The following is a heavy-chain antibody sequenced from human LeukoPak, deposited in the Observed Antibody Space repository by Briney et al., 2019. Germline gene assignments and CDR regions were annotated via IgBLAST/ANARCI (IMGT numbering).Heavy chain of an antibody. Sequence: SETLSLTCAVSGGSISSYHWSWIRQPPGKGLEWIGYMSYSGGTNYNPSLKSRVTISLDTSKNQFSLKLSSVTAADTAVYYCASGGYCGSTDCYPNWFDPWAQGTLVTVSS. CDR2: MSYSGGT. CDR1: GGSISSYH. D-gene: IGHD2-2*01. V-gene: IGHV4-59*01. CDR3: ASGGYCGSTDCYPNWFDP. J-gene: IGHJ5*02.